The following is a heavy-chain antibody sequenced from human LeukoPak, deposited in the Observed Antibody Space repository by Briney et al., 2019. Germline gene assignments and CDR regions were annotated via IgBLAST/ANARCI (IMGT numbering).Heavy chain of an antibody. CDR2: IIPIFGTA. CDR1: RGTFSSYA. V-gene: IGHV1-69*13. CDR3: AAGILNGYAPKEVAFDI. J-gene: IGHJ3*02. D-gene: IGHD3-9*01. Sequence: AASVKVSCKASRGTFSSYAISWVRQAPGQGLEWMGGIIPIFGTANYAQKFQGRATITADEYTSTAYMELSSLRAEDAAVYYCAAGILNGYAPKEVAFDIWGQGTMVTVSS.